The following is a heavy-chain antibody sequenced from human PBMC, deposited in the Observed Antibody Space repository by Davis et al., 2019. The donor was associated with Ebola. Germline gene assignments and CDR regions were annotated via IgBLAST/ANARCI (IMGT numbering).Heavy chain of an antibody. Sequence: PGGSLRLSCAASGFTFSTYWMSWVRRAPGKGLEWVANIKQDGSEKFYVDSVKGRFTISRDNAKNSLYLQMNSLRAEDTAVYYCARDRGDAFDIWGQGTMVTVSS. CDR1: GFTFSTYW. V-gene: IGHV3-7*01. D-gene: IGHD3-10*01. CDR2: IKQDGSEK. J-gene: IGHJ3*02. CDR3: ARDRGDAFDI.